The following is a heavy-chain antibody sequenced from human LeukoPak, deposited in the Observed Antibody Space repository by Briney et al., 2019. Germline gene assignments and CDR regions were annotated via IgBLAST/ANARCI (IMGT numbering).Heavy chain of an antibody. V-gene: IGHV3-33*06. CDR3: AKAATGVGATSFDY. J-gene: IGHJ4*02. D-gene: IGHD1-26*01. CDR1: GSTFSSYG. CDR2: IWYDGSNK. Sequence: GGSLRLSCAASGSTFSSYGMHWVRQAPGKGLEWVAVIWYDGSNKYYADSVKGRFTISRDNSKNTLYLQMNSLRAEDTAVYYCAKAATGVGATSFDYWGQGTLVTVSS.